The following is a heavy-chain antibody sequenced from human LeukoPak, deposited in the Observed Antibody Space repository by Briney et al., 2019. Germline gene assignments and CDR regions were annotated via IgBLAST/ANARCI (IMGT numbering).Heavy chain of an antibody. J-gene: IGHJ4*02. CDR3: ARKGRVAGGGY. CDR1: GGSISSYY. D-gene: IGHD6-19*01. CDR2: IYYSGST. Sequence: PSETLSLTCTVSGGSISSYYWSWIRQPPGKGLEWIGSIYYSGSTYYNPSLKSRVTISVDTSKNQFSLKLSSVTAADTAVYYCARKGRVAGGGYWGQGTLVTVSS. V-gene: IGHV4-39*01.